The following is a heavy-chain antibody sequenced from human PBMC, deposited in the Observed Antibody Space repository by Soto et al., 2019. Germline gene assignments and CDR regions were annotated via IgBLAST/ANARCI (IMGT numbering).Heavy chain of an antibody. J-gene: IGHJ6*02. CDR2: IYHSGST. V-gene: IGHV4-4*02. Sequence: ADTLSLTFAVSGGSISSSNWWSWVRQPPGKGLEWIGEIYHSGSTNYNPSLKSRVTISVDKSKNQFSLKLSSVTAADTAVYYCARETAALLPCYDYHGVDHCGQGTPSTDPS. D-gene: IGHD6-13*01. CDR3: ARETAALLPCYDYHGVDH. CDR1: GGSISSSNW.